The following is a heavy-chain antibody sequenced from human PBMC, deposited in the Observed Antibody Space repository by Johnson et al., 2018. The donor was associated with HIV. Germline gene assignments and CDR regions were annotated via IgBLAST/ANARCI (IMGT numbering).Heavy chain of an antibody. CDR1: GFTFDDHG. V-gene: IGHV3-20*04. J-gene: IGHJ3*01. Sequence: VQLVESGGGVVRPGGSLRLSCAASGFTFDDHGMSWVRQAPGKGLEWVSGISWNSGSIGYADSVKGRFTISRDNAKNSLYLQMNSLRVEDTAMYYCARDGPWLQSQRDAFDVWGQGTMVIVSS. D-gene: IGHD5-24*01. CDR3: ARDGPWLQSQRDAFDV. CDR2: ISWNSGSI.